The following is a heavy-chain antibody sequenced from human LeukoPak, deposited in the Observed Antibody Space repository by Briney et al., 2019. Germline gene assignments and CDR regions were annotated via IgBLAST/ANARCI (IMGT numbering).Heavy chain of an antibody. CDR1: GFTFSSYG. J-gene: IGHJ4*02. CDR3: AKDLLSGGRYSSGWYQGSGDY. V-gene: IGHV3-30*02. CDR2: VRSDGSIE. Sequence: GGSLRLSCAASGFTFSSYGMHWVRQAPGKGLEWAAFVRSDGSIEYYADSVKGRFSISRDNSKNTLYLQMNSLRAEDTAVYYCAKDLLSGGRYSSGWYQGSGDYWGQGTLVTVSS. D-gene: IGHD6-19*01.